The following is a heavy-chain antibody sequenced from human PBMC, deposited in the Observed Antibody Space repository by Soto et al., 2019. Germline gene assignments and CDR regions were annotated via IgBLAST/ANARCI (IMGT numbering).Heavy chain of an antibody. Sequence: QVQLVESGGGVVQPGRSLRLSCAASGFTFSSYAMHWVRQAPGKGLEWVAVISYDGSNKYYADSVKGRFTISRDSSKNTLYVQMHSLRAEDTAVYYCARADYGGDYFDYWGQGTLVTVSS. V-gene: IGHV3-30-3*01. CDR2: ISYDGSNK. CDR3: ARADYGGDYFDY. J-gene: IGHJ4*02. D-gene: IGHD4-17*01. CDR1: GFTFSSYA.